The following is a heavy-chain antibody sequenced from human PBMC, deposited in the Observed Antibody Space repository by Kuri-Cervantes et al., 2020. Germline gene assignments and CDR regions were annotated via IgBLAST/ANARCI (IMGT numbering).Heavy chain of an antibody. CDR3: ASGDNLRLYCSSTSCYGAEYFQH. V-gene: IGHV3-9*01. Sequence: LSLTCAASGFTFDDYAMHWVRQAPGKGLEWVSGISWDSGSIGYADSVKGRFTISRDNSKNTLYLQMNSLRAEDTAVYYCASGDNLRLYCSSTSCYGAEYFQHWGQGTLVTVSS. CDR2: ISWDSGSI. D-gene: IGHD2-2*01. J-gene: IGHJ1*01. CDR1: GFTFDDYA.